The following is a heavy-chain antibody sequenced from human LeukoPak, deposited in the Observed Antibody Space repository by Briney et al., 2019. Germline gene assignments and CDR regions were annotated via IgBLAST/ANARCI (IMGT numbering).Heavy chain of an antibody. Sequence: GGSLRLSCAASGFTFSDYYMSWIRQAPGKGLEWVSYISSSSSSTNYADSVKGRFTISRDNAKNSLFLQMTSLRADDTAVYYCARGLYYYGTSAYFDSWGQGTLVTVSS. V-gene: IGHV3-11*05. CDR1: GFTFSDYY. D-gene: IGHD3-10*01. CDR3: ARGLYYYGTSAYFDS. CDR2: ISSSSSST. J-gene: IGHJ4*02.